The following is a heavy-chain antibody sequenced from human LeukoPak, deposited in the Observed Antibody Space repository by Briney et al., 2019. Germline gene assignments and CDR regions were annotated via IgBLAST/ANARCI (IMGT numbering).Heavy chain of an antibody. Sequence: GGSLRLSCAASGFTFSDYYMSWIRQAPGKGLDGVSYISSSGSTIYYADSVKGRFTISRDNAKNSLYLQMNSLRAEDTAVYYCARTHCSSTSCYSGEEGYGMDVWGQGTTVTVSS. D-gene: IGHD2-2*01. CDR3: ARTHCSSTSCYSGEEGYGMDV. CDR1: GFTFSDYY. V-gene: IGHV3-11*01. J-gene: IGHJ6*02. CDR2: ISSSGSTI.